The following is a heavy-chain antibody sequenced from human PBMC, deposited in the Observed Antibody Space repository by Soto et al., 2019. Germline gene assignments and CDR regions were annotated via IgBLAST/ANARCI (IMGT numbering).Heavy chain of an antibody. CDR3: ARGSTIFGVVNFDY. V-gene: IGHV1-69*01. J-gene: IGHJ4*02. CDR2: VIPIFSIM. Sequence: QVQLVQSGAEVKKPGSSVKVSCKASGGTLSNYAIAWVRLAPGQGLEWVGGVIPIFSIMKYAQKFQDRVTFTADDSTNTAYMELSSLTSADTAVYYCARGSTIFGVVNFDYWGQGTLVTVSS. D-gene: IGHD3-3*01. CDR1: GGTLSNYA.